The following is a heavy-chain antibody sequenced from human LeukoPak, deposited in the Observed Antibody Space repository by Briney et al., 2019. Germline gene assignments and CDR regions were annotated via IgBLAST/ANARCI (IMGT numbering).Heavy chain of an antibody. D-gene: IGHD6-13*01. CDR2: INTNTGNP. CDR3: ARDGGYSSSWYTRVSAFDI. CDR1: GYTFTSYA. V-gene: IGHV7-4-1*02. J-gene: IGHJ3*02. Sequence: GASVKVSCKASGYTFTSYAMNWVRQAPGQGLEWMGWINTNTGNPTYAQGFTGRFVFSLDTSVSTAYLQISSLKAEDTAVYYCARDGGYSSSWYTRVSAFDIWGQGTMVTVSS.